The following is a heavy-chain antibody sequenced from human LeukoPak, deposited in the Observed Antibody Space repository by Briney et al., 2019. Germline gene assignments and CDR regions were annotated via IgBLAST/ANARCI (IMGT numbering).Heavy chain of an antibody. CDR2: IIPIFGTA. V-gene: IGHV1-69*01. J-gene: IGHJ5*02. Sequence: SVKVSCKASGGTFSSYAISWVRQAPGQGLEWMGGIIPIFGTANYAQKFQGRVTITADESTSTAYMELSSPRSEDTAVYYCARDIDGEFDPWGQGTLVTVSS. CDR1: GGTFSSYA. CDR3: ARDIDGEFDP. D-gene: IGHD3-16*02.